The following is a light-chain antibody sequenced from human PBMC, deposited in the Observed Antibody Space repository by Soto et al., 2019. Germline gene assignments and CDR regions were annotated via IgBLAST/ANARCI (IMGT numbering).Light chain of an antibody. V-gene: IGKV1-5*03. CDR1: QTISSW. Sequence: DIQMTQSPSTLSGSVGDRVTITCRASQTISSWLAWYQQKPGKAPKLLIYKASTLKSGVPSRFSGSGSGTEFTLTISSLQPEDFATYYCQQSYSTLITFGQGTKVDI. CDR2: KAS. CDR3: QQSYSTLIT. J-gene: IGKJ1*01.